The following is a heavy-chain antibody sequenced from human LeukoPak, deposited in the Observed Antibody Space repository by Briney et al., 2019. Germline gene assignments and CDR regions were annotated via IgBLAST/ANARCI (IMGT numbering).Heavy chain of an antibody. Sequence: ASVKVSCEASGYTFTSYDINWVRQATGQGLEWMGWMNPNSGNTGYAQKFQGRVTMTRNTSISTAYMELSSLRSEDTAVYYCARRRPIAAAGTWWFDPWGQGTLVTVSS. CDR1: GYTFTSYD. CDR3: ARRRPIAAAGTWWFDP. V-gene: IGHV1-8*01. J-gene: IGHJ5*02. D-gene: IGHD6-13*01. CDR2: MNPNSGNT.